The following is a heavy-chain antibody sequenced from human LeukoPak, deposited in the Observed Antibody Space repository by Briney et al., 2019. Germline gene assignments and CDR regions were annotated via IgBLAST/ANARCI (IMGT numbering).Heavy chain of an antibody. D-gene: IGHD3-3*01. V-gene: IGHV1-18*01. CDR3: ARDRSYYDFWSGYYKRYYYMDV. CDR1: GYTFTSYG. CDR2: ISAYNGNT. Sequence: ASVKVSCKASGYTFTSYGISWVRQAPGQGLEWMGWISAYNGNTNYAQKLQGRVTMTTDTSTSTAYMELRSLRSDDTAVYYCARDRSYYDFWSGYYKRYYYMDVWGKGTTVTVSS. J-gene: IGHJ6*03.